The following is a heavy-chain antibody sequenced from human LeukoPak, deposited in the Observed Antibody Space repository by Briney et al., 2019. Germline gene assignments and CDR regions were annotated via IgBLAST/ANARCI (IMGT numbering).Heavy chain of an antibody. CDR2: ISYDGSNK. J-gene: IGHJ4*02. CDR1: GFTFSSYA. Sequence: GGSLRLSCADSGFTFSSYAMHWVRQAPGKGLEWVAVISYDGSNKYYADSVKGRFTISRDNAKNSLYLQMNSLRAEDTAVYYCARFIAAPYYFDYWGRGTLVTVSS. D-gene: IGHD6-13*01. CDR3: ARFIAAPYYFDY. V-gene: IGHV3-30*04.